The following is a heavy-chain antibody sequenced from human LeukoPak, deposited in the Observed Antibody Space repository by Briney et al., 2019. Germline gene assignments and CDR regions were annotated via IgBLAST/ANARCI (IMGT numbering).Heavy chain of an antibody. CDR3: ARSRSVVAATSGWFDP. D-gene: IGHD2-15*01. CDR1: GYTFTGNY. Sequence: GASVKVSCKASGYTFTGNYMHWVRQAPGQGLEWMGWINPNSGGTNYAQKFQGRVTMTRDTSISTAYMELSRLRSDDTAVYYCARSRSVVAATSGWFDPWGEGTLVTVSS. CDR2: INPNSGGT. J-gene: IGHJ5*02. V-gene: IGHV1-2*02.